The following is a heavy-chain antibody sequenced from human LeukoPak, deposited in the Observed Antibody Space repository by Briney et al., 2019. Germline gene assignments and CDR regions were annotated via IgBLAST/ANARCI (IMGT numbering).Heavy chain of an antibody. CDR3: AKTPNYYDSSGRYYFDY. CDR2: ISWNSGSI. D-gene: IGHD3-22*01. V-gene: IGHV3-9*01. CDR1: GFTFDDYA. Sequence: GGSLRLSCAASGFTFDDYAMHWVRQAPGKGLEWVSGISWNSGSIGYADSVKGRFTISRDNAKNSLYLQMNSLRAEDTALYYCAKTPNYYDSSGRYYFDYWGQGTLVTVSS. J-gene: IGHJ4*02.